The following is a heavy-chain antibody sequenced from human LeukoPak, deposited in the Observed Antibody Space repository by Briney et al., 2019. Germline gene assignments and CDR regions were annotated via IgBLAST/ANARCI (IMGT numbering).Heavy chain of an antibody. CDR3: AKASRGYYYGSGSPIDY. CDR2: ISGSGGST. V-gene: IGHV3-23*01. CDR1: GFTFSSYA. Sequence: QPGGSLRLSCAASGFTFSSYAMSWVRQAPGKGLEWVSAISGSGGSTYYADSVKGRFTISRDNSKNTLYLQMNSLRAEDTAAYYCAKASRGYYYGSGSPIDYWGQGTLVTVSS. J-gene: IGHJ4*02. D-gene: IGHD3-10*01.